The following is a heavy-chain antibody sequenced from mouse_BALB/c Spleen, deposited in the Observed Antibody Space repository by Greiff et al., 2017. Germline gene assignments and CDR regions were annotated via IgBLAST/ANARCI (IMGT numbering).Heavy chain of an antibody. D-gene: IGHD1-1*01. Sequence: QVQLKESGPGLVAPSQSLSITCTVSGFSLTSYGVHWVRQPPGKGLEWLGVIWAGGSTNYNSALMSRLSISRDNSKSQVFLKMNSLQTDDTAMYYCARDEISITTVVATGMDYWGQGTSVTVSS. CDR3: ARDEISITTVVATGMDY. J-gene: IGHJ4*01. CDR1: GFSLTSYG. CDR2: IWAGGST. V-gene: IGHV2-9*02.